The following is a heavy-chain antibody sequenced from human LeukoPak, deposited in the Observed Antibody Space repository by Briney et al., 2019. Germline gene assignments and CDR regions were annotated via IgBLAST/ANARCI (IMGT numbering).Heavy chain of an antibody. Sequence: SETLSLTCTVSGVSISNYFWSWSRQPAGRGLEWIGRIYTSGTTNYNPSLKSRVTMSVDTSRNQFSLRLRSVTAADTAVYYCARGQGHCSGGTCYSKWVDYWGQGTPVTVSS. CDR2: IYTSGTT. CDR3: ARGQGHCSGGTCYSKWVDY. D-gene: IGHD2-15*01. CDR1: GVSISNYF. J-gene: IGHJ4*02. V-gene: IGHV4-4*07.